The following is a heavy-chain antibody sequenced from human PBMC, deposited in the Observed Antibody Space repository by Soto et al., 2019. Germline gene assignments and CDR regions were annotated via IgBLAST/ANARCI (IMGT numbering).Heavy chain of an antibody. V-gene: IGHV3-74*01. CDR3: ARGAKNIYAMDV. CDR1: GFAFSTYW. Sequence: GGSLRLSCAASGFAFSTYWMHWVRQAPGKWLLWVARIKFDGSSTYSADSVKGRFTISRDDAKNTLYLQMNGLRVDDTAVYYCARGAKNIYAMDVWGQGTTVTVSS. CDR2: IKFDGSST. J-gene: IGHJ6*02.